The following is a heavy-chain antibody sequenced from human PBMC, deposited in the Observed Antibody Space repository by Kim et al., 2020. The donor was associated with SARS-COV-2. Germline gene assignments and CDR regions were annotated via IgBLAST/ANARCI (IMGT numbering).Heavy chain of an antibody. V-gene: IGHV3-21*01. Sequence: GGSLRLSCAASGFTFSSYSMNWVRQAPGKGLEWVSSISSSSSYIYYADSVKGRFTISRDNAKNSLYLQMNSLRAADTAVYYCARSHVQYYDYVWGRRGPLWEFDYWGQGTLVTVSS. J-gene: IGHJ4*02. D-gene: IGHD3-16*01. CDR2: ISSSSSYI. CDR1: GFTFSSYS. CDR3: ARSHVQYYDYVWGRRGPLWEFDY.